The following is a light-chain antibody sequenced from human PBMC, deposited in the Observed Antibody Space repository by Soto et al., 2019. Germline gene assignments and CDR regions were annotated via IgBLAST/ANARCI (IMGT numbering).Light chain of an antibody. J-gene: IGLJ3*02. CDR3: CSYAGSSTFV. V-gene: IGLV2-23*02. Sequence: QAVVTQPASVSGSPGQSITISCTGTSSDVGSYNLVSWYQQHPGKAPKLMIYEVSKRPSGVSNRFSGSKSGNTASLTISGLQAEDDADYYCCSYAGSSTFVFGGGTKLTVL. CDR1: SSDVGSYNL. CDR2: EVS.